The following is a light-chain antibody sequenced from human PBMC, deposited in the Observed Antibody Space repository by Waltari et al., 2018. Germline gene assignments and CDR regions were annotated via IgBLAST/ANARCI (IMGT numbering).Light chain of an antibody. CDR2: GAS. Sequence: EIVMTQSPVTLSVSPGERATLSCRASQSVSSNFAWYQQKPGQAPRLLIYGASTRATGIPARFSGSGSGTDFTLTISSLQSEDFAVYYCQQYNNWPPWTFGQGTKVEIK. V-gene: IGKV3-15*01. CDR3: QQYNNWPPWT. CDR1: QSVSSN. J-gene: IGKJ1*01.